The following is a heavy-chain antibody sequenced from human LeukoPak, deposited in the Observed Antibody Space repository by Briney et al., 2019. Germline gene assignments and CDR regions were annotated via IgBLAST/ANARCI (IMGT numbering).Heavy chain of an antibody. D-gene: IGHD1-14*01. V-gene: IGHV3-30*02. J-gene: IGHJ4*02. CDR2: IRYDGNNK. Sequence: GGSMRLSCAASGFTFNNYGMRWVRHAPGKGREWLAFIRYDGNNKYYTDAVEGRVTISRDNSKNTLYLQMNSLRPEDTAVYYCAKDFTPRRGGASNQASDYWGQGTLVSVSS. CDR1: GFTFNNYG. CDR3: AKDFTPRRGGASNQASDY.